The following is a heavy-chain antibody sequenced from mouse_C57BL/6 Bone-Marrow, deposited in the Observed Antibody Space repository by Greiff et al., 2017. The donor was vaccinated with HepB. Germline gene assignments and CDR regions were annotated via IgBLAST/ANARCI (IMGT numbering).Heavy chain of an antibody. D-gene: IGHD1-1*01. CDR2: ISSGGDYI. Sequence: DVQLVESGEGLVKPGGSLKLSCAASGFTFSSYAMSWVRQTPEKRLEWVAYISSGGDYIYYADTVKGRFTISRDNARNTLYLQMSSLKSEDTAMYYCTRDDYYYGSSYGAYWGQGTLVTVSA. CDR3: TRDDYYYGSSYGAY. CDR1: GFTFSSYA. V-gene: IGHV5-9-1*02. J-gene: IGHJ3*01.